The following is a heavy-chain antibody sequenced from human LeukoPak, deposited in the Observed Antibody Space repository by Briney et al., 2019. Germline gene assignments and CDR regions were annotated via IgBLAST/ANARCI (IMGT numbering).Heavy chain of an antibody. Sequence: ASVKVSCKASGYTFTGYYMHWVRQAPGQGLEWMGWINPNSGGTNYAQKFQGRVTMTRDTSISTAYMDLSRLRSDDTAVYYCARGVGASSVNWFDPWGQGTLVSVSS. CDR1: GYTFTGYY. J-gene: IGHJ5*02. CDR2: INPNSGGT. CDR3: ARGVGASSVNWFDP. V-gene: IGHV1-2*02. D-gene: IGHD6-25*01.